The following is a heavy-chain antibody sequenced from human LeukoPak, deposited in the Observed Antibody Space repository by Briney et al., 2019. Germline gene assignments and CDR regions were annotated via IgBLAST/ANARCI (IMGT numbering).Heavy chain of an antibody. CDR3: ARRTMIFGVAAYMDV. CDR1: GGSISSSHYY. Sequence: SETLSLTCSVSGGSISSSHYYWGWIRQPPGKGLEWIGSIYYSGSTDYNTSLRSRLTISVDMSKNHFSLKMRSVTAADTAIYYCARRTMIFGVAAYMDVWGKGTTVTVSS. J-gene: IGHJ6*03. D-gene: IGHD3-3*01. V-gene: IGHV4-39*02. CDR2: IYYSGST.